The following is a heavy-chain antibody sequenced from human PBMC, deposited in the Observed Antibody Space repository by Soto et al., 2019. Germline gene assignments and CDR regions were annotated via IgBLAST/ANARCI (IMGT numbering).Heavy chain of an antibody. J-gene: IGHJ5*02. CDR2: INPNSGGT. D-gene: IGHD1-7*01. CDR1: GYTFTGYY. Sequence: ASVKVSCKASGYTFTGYYMHWVRQAPGQGLEWMGWINPNSGGTNYAKKFQGRVTMTRDTSISTAYMELSRLRSDDTAVYYCARDRTGTTCWFDPWGQGTLVTVS. V-gene: IGHV1-2*02. CDR3: ARDRTGTTCWFDP.